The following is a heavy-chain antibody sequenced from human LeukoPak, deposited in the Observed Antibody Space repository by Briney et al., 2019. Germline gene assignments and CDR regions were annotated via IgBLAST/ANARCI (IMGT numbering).Heavy chain of an antibody. CDR2: INPNSGGT. V-gene: IGHV1-2*06. D-gene: IGHD3-10*01. Sequence: ASVKVSCKASGYTFTGYYMHWVRQAPGQGLEWMGRINPNSGGTNYAQKFQGRVTMTRDTSISTAYMELSMLRSDDTAVYYCARALSYYGSGRYDFDYWGQGTLGTVSS. J-gene: IGHJ4*02. CDR1: GYTFTGYY. CDR3: ARALSYYGSGRYDFDY.